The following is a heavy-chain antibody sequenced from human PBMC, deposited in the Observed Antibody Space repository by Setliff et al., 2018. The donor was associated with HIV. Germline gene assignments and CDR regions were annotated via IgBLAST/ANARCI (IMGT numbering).Heavy chain of an antibody. CDR1: GYMFTDYY. CDR3: AREAPIQGVTYGFPHFDY. J-gene: IGHJ4*02. CDR2: INPKSGDT. D-gene: IGHD3-10*01. V-gene: IGHV1-2*02. Sequence: ASVKVSCKASGYMFTDYYIHWVRQAPGQGLEWMGWINPKSGDTKYGQSFQGRVTMTRDTSISTAYMNLSGLRSNDTAVYYCAREAPIQGVTYGFPHFDYWGQGALVTVSS.